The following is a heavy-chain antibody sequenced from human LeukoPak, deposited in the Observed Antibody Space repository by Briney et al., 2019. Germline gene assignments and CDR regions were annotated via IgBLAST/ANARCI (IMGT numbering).Heavy chain of an antibody. D-gene: IGHD6-13*01. CDR2: IYYSGST. J-gene: IGHJ5*02. CDR3: ARASRSPGVAAAGTGGWFDP. CDR1: GGSISSYY. V-gene: IGHV4-59*01. Sequence: PSETLSLTCTVSGGSISSYYWSWIRQPPGKGLEWIRYIYYSGSTNYNPSLKSRVTISVDTSKNQFSLKLSSVTAADTAVYYCARASRSPGVAAAGTGGWFDPWGQGTLVTVSS.